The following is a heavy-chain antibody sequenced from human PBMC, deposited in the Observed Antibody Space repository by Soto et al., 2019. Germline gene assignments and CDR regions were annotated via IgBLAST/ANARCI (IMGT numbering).Heavy chain of an antibody. CDR2: INHSGST. Sequence: PSETLSLTCAVYGGSFSGYYWSWIRQPPGKGLEWIGEINHSGSTNYNPSLKSRVTISVDTSKNQFSLKLSSVTAADTAVYYCARGPSIAVAGTFDYWGQGTLVTVS. D-gene: IGHD6-19*01. V-gene: IGHV4-34*01. J-gene: IGHJ4*02. CDR1: GGSFSGYY. CDR3: ARGPSIAVAGTFDY.